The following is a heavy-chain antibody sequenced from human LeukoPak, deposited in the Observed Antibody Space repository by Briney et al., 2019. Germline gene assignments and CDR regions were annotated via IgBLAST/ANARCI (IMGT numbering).Heavy chain of an antibody. Sequence: PSETLSLTCAVYGGSFSGYYWSWIRQPPGKGLEWIGEINHSGSTNYNPSLKSRVTISVDTSKNQFSLKLSSVTAADTAVYYCARLGHDYGDRSRYYIDYWGQGTLVTVSS. D-gene: IGHD4-17*01. CDR3: ARLGHDYGDRSRYYIDY. J-gene: IGHJ4*02. CDR1: GGSFSGYY. CDR2: INHSGST. V-gene: IGHV4-34*01.